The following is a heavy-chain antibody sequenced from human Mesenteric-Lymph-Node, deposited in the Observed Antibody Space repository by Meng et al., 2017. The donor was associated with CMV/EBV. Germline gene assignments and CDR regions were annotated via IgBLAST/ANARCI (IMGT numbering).Heavy chain of an antibody. J-gene: IGHJ5*02. Sequence: GGSLRLSCAASGFTFSYYAMSWVRQAPGKGLEWVSVISGSGYRTYYADSVKGRLTISRDNSKNTLYLQMNSLRAEDTAIYYCAKLVVPAAIEENWFDPWGQGTLVTVSS. V-gene: IGHV3-23*01. CDR3: AKLVVPAAIEENWFDP. CDR2: ISGSGYRT. D-gene: IGHD2-2*02. CDR1: GFTFSYYA.